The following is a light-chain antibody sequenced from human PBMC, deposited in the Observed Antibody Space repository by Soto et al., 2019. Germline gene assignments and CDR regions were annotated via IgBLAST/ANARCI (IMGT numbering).Light chain of an antibody. CDR1: SSDVGGYNF. Sequence: QSVLTQPPSASGSPGQSVTISCTGTSSDVGGYNFVSWYQQHPGKAPKLMIYEVSQRTSGVSDRFSGSKSGNTASLTVSGLQAEDEADYYCSSYAGRNNLVFGGGTKLTVL. CDR2: EVS. CDR3: SSYAGRNNLV. J-gene: IGLJ3*02. V-gene: IGLV2-8*01.